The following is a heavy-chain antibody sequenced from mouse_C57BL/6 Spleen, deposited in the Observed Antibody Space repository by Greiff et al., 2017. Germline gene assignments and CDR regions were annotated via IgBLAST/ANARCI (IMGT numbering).Heavy chain of an antibody. V-gene: IGHV14-4*01. CDR2: IDPAYGDP. D-gene: IGHD2-4*01. CDR1: GFNIKDDY. J-gene: IGHJ3*01. Sequence: EVQLQQSGAELVRPGASVKLSCTASGFNIKDDYMHWVKQRPEQGLEWIGGIDPAYGDPEYASKYQGKATITADTCSNTAYLQLSSLTSEDTAVYYCTVDCSKAWFAYWGQGTLVTVSA. CDR3: TVDCSKAWFAY.